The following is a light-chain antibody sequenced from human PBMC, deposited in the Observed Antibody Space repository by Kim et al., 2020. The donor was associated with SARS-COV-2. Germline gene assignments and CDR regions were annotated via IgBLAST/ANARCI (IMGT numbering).Light chain of an antibody. V-gene: IGLV2-8*01. CDR3: SSYAGSNNLV. Sequence: GPSATIACTGTSRDVGGYNYVSWYQQHPGKAPKLMIYEVSKRPSGVPDRFSGSKSGNTASLTVSGLQAEDEADYYCSSYAGSNNLVFGGGTKLTVL. CDR2: EVS. CDR1: SRDVGGYNY. J-gene: IGLJ3*02.